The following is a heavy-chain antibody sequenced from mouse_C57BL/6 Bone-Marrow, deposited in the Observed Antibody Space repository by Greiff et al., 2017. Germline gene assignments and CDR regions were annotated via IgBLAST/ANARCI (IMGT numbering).Heavy chain of an antibody. CDR3: ARTTWHFDY. CDR2: IDPSDSYT. CDR1: GYTFTSYW. J-gene: IGHJ2*01. Sequence: VQLQQPGAELVMPGASVKLSCKASGYTFTSYWMHWVKQRPGQGLEWIGEIDPSDSYTNYNQKFKGKSTLTVDKSSSTAYMQLSSLTSEDSAVYYCARTTWHFDYWGQGTTLTVSS. V-gene: IGHV1-69*01.